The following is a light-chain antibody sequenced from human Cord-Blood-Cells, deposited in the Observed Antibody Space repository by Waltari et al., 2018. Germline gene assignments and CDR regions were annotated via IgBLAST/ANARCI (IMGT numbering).Light chain of an antibody. CDR2: DVS. V-gene: IGLV2-14*03. CDR1: SSDVGGYNY. CDR3: SSYTSSSTYV. J-gene: IGLJ1*01. Sequence: QSAPTQPASVSGSPGQPIPIPCTGTSSDVGGYNYGPWYQQHPGKAPKLMIYDVSNRPSGVSNRFSGSKSGNTASLTISGLQAEDEADYYCSSYTSSSTYVFGTGTKVTVL.